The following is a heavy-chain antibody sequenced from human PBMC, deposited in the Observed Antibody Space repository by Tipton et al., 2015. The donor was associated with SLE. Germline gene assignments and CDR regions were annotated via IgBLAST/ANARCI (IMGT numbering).Heavy chain of an antibody. CDR2: IKEDGGEK. CDR1: GFTFSNYW. V-gene: IGHV3-7*04. D-gene: IGHD3-10*01. CDR3: AGGLLWFRELFY. Sequence: GSLRLSCAASGFTFSNYWMTWVRQAPGKGLEWVANIKEDGGEKSYVDSVKGRFTISRDNAKNSLYLQMDNLRPEDTAVYYCAGGLLWFRELFYWGQGTLVTVSS. J-gene: IGHJ4*02.